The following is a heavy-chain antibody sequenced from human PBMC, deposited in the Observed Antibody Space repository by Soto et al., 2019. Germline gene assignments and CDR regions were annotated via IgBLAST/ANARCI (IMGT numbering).Heavy chain of an antibody. CDR2: IYYSGST. Sequence: SETLFLTCTVSGGSISSSSYYWGWIRQPPGKGLEWIGSIYYSGSTYYNPSLKSRVTISVDTSKNQFSLKLSSVTAADTAVYYCARPSPRYCSGGSCLEFPHAFDIWGQGTMVTVSS. D-gene: IGHD2-15*01. CDR3: ARPSPRYCSGGSCLEFPHAFDI. J-gene: IGHJ3*02. V-gene: IGHV4-39*01. CDR1: GGSISSSSYY.